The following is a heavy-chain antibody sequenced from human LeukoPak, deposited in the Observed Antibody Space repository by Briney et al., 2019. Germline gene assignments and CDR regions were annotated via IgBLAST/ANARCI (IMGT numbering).Heavy chain of an antibody. J-gene: IGHJ6*03. V-gene: IGHV4-34*01. CDR3: ARAMVRGASYYMDV. Sequence: SETLSLTCAVYGGSFSGYYWSWIRQPPGKGLEWIGEINHSGSTNYNPSLKSRVTISVDTSKNQFSLKLSSVTAADTAVYYCARAMVRGASYYMDVWGKGTTVTVSS. CDR2: INHSGST. CDR1: GGSFSGYY. D-gene: IGHD3-10*01.